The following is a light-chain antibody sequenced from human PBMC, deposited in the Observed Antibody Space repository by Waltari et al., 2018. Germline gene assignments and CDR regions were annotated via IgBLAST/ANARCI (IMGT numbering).Light chain of an antibody. Sequence: DIQMTQSPSTLSASVGDRVTITCRASQSINNWLAWFQQKPGKAPKLLIYDASSLESGVPSRFSGSGSGTEFTLTISCLQSEDFAIYYCQQYYSNPATFGQGTKVEIK. J-gene: IGKJ1*01. V-gene: IGKV1-5*01. CDR3: QQYYSNPAT. CDR1: QSINNW. CDR2: DAS.